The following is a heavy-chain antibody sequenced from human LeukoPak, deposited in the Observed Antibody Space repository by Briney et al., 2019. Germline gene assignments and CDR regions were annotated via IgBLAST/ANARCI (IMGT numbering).Heavy chain of an antibody. CDR1: GFTFSSYS. V-gene: IGHV3-21*01. J-gene: IGHJ5*02. CDR3: AAGSTSCYSCCWFDP. CDR2: ISTTSTYI. Sequence: PGESLRLSCAASGFTFSSYSMNWVRQAPGKGLEWVSSISTTSTYIYYADSVKGRFTISRDNAKNSLYLQMNSLRAEDTAVYYCAAGSTSCYSCCWFDPWGQGTLVTVSS. D-gene: IGHD2-2*01.